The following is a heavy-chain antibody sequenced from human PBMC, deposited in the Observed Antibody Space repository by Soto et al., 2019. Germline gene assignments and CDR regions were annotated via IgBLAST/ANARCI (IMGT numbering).Heavy chain of an antibody. J-gene: IGHJ6*02. CDR3: ARLVYDILAGYYNPYYYGMDV. D-gene: IGHD3-9*01. Sequence: ESLKISCKGSGYSFTSYWIGWVRQMPGKGLEWMGIIYPGDSDTRYSPSFQGQVTISADKSISTAYLQWSSLKASDTAMYYCARLVYDILAGYYNPYYYGMDVWGQGTTVTVSS. V-gene: IGHV5-51*01. CDR2: IYPGDSDT. CDR1: GYSFTSYW.